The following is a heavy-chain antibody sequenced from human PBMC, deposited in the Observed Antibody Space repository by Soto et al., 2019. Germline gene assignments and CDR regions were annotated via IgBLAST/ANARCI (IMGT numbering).Heavy chain of an antibody. J-gene: IGHJ4*02. Sequence: PGGSLRLSCATSGFTFTYFSISWVRQAPGRGLEWVGFIRSKDYGGTTEYAASVKGRFAISRDDSTGIAYLQMNSLKNEDTAVYYCTREIPYFDSWGQGTLLTVS. CDR1: GFTFTYFS. CDR2: IRSKDYGGTT. CDR3: TREIPYFDS. V-gene: IGHV3-49*02.